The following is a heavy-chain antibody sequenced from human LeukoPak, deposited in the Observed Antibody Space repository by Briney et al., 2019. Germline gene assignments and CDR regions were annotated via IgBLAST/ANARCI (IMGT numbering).Heavy chain of an antibody. Sequence: SQTLSLTCTVSGDSISNSNYYWSWIRQPAGKGLEWVGRIYPSGTTNYDPSLKSRVTISADTSKNQFSLKLNSVTAADTAVYYCARGLQVGNTGYYFDYWGQGTLVTVSS. J-gene: IGHJ4*02. CDR1: GDSISNSNYY. CDR3: ARGLQVGNTGYYFDY. V-gene: IGHV4-61*02. CDR2: IYPSGTT. D-gene: IGHD1-26*01.